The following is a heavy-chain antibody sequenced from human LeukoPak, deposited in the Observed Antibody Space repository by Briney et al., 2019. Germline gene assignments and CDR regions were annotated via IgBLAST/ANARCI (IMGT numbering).Heavy chain of an antibody. Sequence: GGSLRLSCTASGLSFSSYWLTWVRQAPGKGLEWVANIKQDGSEKNYVASVKGRFTISRDDTKNSLYLQMNSLRDEDTAVYHCVSRCCTATACFAASFNCFDYWGQGTLVTVSS. CDR2: IKQDGSEK. CDR1: GLSFSSYW. J-gene: IGHJ4*02. V-gene: IGHV3-7*03. D-gene: IGHD2-8*02. CDR3: VSRCCTATACFAASFNCFDY.